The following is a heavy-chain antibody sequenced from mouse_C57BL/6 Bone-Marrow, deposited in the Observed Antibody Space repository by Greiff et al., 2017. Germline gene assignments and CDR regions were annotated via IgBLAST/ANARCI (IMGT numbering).Heavy chain of an antibody. CDR1: GYSFTGYF. CDR3: ARGGVYYSNYLCAY. Sequence: EVKLQESGPELVKPGDSVKISCKASGYSFTGYFMNWVMQSHGKSLEWIGRINPYNGDTFYNQKFKGKATLTVDKSSSTAHMELRSLTSEDSAVYYCARGGVYYSNYLCAYWGQGTLVTVSA. D-gene: IGHD2-5*01. CDR2: INPYNGDT. J-gene: IGHJ3*01. V-gene: IGHV1-20*01.